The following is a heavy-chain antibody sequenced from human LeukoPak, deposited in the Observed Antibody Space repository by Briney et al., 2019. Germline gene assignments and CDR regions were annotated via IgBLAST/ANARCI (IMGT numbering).Heavy chain of an antibody. CDR3: ARPSTVTTYYFDY. CDR2: INAGNGNT. CDR1: GYTFTSYA. D-gene: IGHD4-17*01. J-gene: IGHJ4*02. V-gene: IGHV1-3*01. Sequence: GASVKVSCKASGYTFTSYAMHWVRQAAGQRLEWMGWINAGNGNTKYSQKFQGRVTITRDTSASTAYMELSSLRSEDTAVYYCARPSTVTTYYFDYWGQGTLVTVSS.